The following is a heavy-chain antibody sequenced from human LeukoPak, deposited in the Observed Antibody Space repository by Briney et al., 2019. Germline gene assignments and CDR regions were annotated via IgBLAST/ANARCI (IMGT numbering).Heavy chain of an antibody. CDR3: ARVKRFADYFDY. CDR1: GFTFSSYS. J-gene: IGHJ4*02. V-gene: IGHV3-48*04. Sequence: PGGSLRLSCAASGFTFSSYSMNWVRRAPGKGLEWLSYITSSGSTIYYADSVKGRFTISRDNAKNSLYLQMNSLRAEDTAVYYCARVKRFADYFDYWGQGTLVTVSS. CDR2: ITSSGSTI.